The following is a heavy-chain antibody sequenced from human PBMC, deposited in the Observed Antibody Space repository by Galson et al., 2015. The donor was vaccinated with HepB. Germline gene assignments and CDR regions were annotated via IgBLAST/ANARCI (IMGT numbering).Heavy chain of an antibody. V-gene: IGHV1-3*01. J-gene: IGHJ4*02. CDR3: ARDLGLWFGEFGDY. CDR1: GYTFTSYT. CDR2: INPGTGNK. Sequence: SVKVSCKASGYTFTSYTIHWVRQAPGQRLEWLGWINPGTGNKKYSQNFQGRVTFTSDTSARTANMELRSLTSEDTAVYYCARDLGLWFGEFGDYWGQGTLVTVSS. D-gene: IGHD3-10*01.